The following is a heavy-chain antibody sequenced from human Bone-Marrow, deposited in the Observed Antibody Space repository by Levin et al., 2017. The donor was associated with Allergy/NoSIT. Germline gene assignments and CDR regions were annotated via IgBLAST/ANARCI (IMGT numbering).Heavy chain of an antibody. CDR2: IYYSGST. V-gene: IGHV4-39*01. CDR3: ARHPRNLYSSSWGWFDP. CDR1: GGSISSSSYY. Sequence: GSLRLSCTVSGGSISSSSYYWGWIRQPPGKGLEWIGSIYYSGSTYYNPSLKSRVTISVDTSKNQFSLKLSSVTAADTAVYYCARHPRNLYSSSWGWFDPWGQGTLVTVSS. J-gene: IGHJ5*02. D-gene: IGHD6-13*01.